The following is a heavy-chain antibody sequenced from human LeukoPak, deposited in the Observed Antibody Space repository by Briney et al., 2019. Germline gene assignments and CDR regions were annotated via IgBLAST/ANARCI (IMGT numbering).Heavy chain of an antibody. V-gene: IGHV3-30-3*01. CDR1: GFTFSSYA. D-gene: IGHD2-15*01. CDR2: ISYDGSNK. CDR3: AREAGADCSGGSCYRLYYFDY. Sequence: PGRSLGLSCAASGFTFSSYAMHWVRQAPGKGLEWVAVISYDGSNKYYADSVKGRFTISRDNSKNTLYLQMNSLRAEDTAVYYCAREAGADCSGGSCYRLYYFDYWGQGTLVTVSS. J-gene: IGHJ4*02.